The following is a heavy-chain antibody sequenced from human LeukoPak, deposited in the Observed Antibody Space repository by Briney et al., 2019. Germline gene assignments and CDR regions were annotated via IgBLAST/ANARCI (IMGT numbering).Heavy chain of an antibody. CDR1: GFTFSSYA. Sequence: GGSLRLSCAASGFTFSSYAMSWVRQAPGKGLEWVSAISGSGGSTYYADSVKGRFTISRDNSKNTLYLQMNSLRAEDTAVYHCAKDPKYYYYYMDVWGKGTTVTVSS. CDR2: ISGSGGST. CDR3: AKDPKYYYYYMDV. V-gene: IGHV3-23*01. J-gene: IGHJ6*03.